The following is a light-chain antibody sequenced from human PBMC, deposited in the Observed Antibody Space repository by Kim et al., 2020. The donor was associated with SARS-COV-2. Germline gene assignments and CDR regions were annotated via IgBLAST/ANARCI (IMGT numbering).Light chain of an antibody. CDR2: AAS. CDR3: QNYYSTPFT. CDR1: EDIKSY. V-gene: IGKV1-8*01. J-gene: IGKJ2*01. Sequence: AIRMTQSPSSLSASIGDRVTITCRASEDIKSYLAWYKQQPGKAPKLLIYAASTLQSGVPSRFGGSGYVTDFTLTITGLQSEDFATYYCQNYYSTPFTFGQGTKLEI.